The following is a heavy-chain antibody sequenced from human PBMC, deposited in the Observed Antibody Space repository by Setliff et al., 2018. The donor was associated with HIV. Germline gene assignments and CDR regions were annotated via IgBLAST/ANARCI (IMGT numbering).Heavy chain of an antibody. CDR2: ISSSGTT. J-gene: IGHJ4*02. V-gene: IGHV4-4*09. D-gene: IGHD2-15*01. CDR1: DDSFSNYD. Sequence: PSETLSLTCVVSDDSFSNYDWTWIRQPPGKALQWIGYISSSGTTNYNPSLRSRVTISIETSNTHFSLWLRSVTAADTATYFCARLGRAIDDGGSSLRLDFWGQGMLVTV. CDR3: ARLGRAIDDGGSSLRLDF.